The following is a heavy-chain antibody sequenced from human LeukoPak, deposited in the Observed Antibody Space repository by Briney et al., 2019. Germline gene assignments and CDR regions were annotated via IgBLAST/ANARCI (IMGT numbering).Heavy chain of an antibody. J-gene: IGHJ4*02. CDR3: AKAWALTYLGGVDS. CDR1: AFTFSSYA. D-gene: IGHD2-21*02. Sequence: GGSLRVSCAASAFTFSSYAMAWVRQAPGKGLEWVSTLSGTGGNTYYADSVRGRFTISRDNSKNTLYLQMNSLRAEDTAVYYCAKAWALTYLGGVDSWGQGTLVTVSS. V-gene: IGHV3-23*01. CDR2: LSGTGGNT.